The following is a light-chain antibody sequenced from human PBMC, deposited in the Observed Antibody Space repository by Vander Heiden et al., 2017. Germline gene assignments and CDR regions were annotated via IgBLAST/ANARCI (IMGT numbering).Light chain of an antibody. CDR1: SSDVGIYNY. CDR2: DVT. CDR3: ISYTNSGTQRV. J-gene: IGLJ2*01. Sequence: QSALTQPASVSGSPGQSITISCTGTSSDVGIYNYVSWYQQHPGKAPKLMIYDVTDRPSGVSNRFSGSKSGNTASLTISGLQAEDEADYYCISYTNSGTQRVFGGGTKLTVL. V-gene: IGLV2-14*01.